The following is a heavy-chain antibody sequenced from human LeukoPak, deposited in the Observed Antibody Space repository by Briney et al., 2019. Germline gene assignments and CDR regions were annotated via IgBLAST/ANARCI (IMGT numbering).Heavy chain of an antibody. CDR3: ARALGGSGSYHGWFDP. Sequence: PSETLSLTCAVYGGSFSGYYWSWIRQPPGKGLEWIGEINHSGSTNYNPSLKSRVTISVDTSKNQFSLKLSSVTAADTAVYYCARALGGSGSYHGWFDPWGQGTLVTVSS. CDR1: GGSFSGYY. CDR2: INHSGST. J-gene: IGHJ5*02. D-gene: IGHD3-10*01. V-gene: IGHV4-34*01.